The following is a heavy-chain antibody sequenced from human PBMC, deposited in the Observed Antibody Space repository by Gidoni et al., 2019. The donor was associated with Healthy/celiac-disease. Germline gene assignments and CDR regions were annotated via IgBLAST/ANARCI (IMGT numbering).Heavy chain of an antibody. Sequence: EVQLVESGGGLVKPGGSLRLSCAASGFTFSSYSMNWVRQAPGKGLEWVSSISSSSSYIYYADSVKGRFTISRYNAKNSLYLQMNSLRAEDTAVYYCARDGRSGSFYYYYYGMDVWGQGTTVTVSS. D-gene: IGHD1-26*01. V-gene: IGHV3-21*01. CDR1: GFTFSSYS. CDR3: ARDGRSGSFYYYYYGMDV. J-gene: IGHJ6*02. CDR2: ISSSSSYI.